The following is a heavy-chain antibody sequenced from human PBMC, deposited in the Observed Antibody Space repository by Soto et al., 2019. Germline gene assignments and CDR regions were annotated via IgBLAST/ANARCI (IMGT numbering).Heavy chain of an antibody. Sequence: GGSLRLSCAASGFTFSSYSMNWVRQAPGKGLEWVSYISTSSSTIYYADSVKGRFTISRDNAKNSLYLQMNSLRDEDTAVYYCARDSESYLYDAFDIWGQGTMVTVSS. CDR3: ARDSESYLYDAFDI. CDR1: GFTFSSYS. J-gene: IGHJ3*02. D-gene: IGHD1-26*01. V-gene: IGHV3-48*02. CDR2: ISTSSSTI.